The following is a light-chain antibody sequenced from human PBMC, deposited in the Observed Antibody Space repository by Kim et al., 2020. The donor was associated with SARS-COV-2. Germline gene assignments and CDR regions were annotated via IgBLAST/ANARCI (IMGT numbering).Light chain of an antibody. CDR2: EDN. Sequence: KTVTISCTRSGGSVVNNYVPWIQQRPGSAPTTVIYEDNQRPSGVPDRFSGSIYSSSNSASLTISGLKSEDEAVYYCQSYDTTAVVFGGGTQLTVL. CDR3: QSYDTTAVV. CDR1: GGSVVNNY. J-gene: IGLJ2*01. V-gene: IGLV6-57*03.